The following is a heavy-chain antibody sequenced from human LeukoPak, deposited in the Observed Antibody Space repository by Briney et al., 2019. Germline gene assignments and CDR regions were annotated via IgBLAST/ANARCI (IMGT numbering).Heavy chain of an antibody. Sequence: PGGSLRLSCAASGFTFSYFWMHWFRQTPGKGLVWVSCTNTDGSYSSYADSVKGRFTISRDNAKNSLYLQMNSLRAEDTAVYYCARDDGDYARAASYYGMDVWGQGTTVTVSS. V-gene: IGHV3-74*01. CDR2: TNTDGSYS. D-gene: IGHD4-17*01. J-gene: IGHJ6*02. CDR1: GFTFSYFW. CDR3: ARDDGDYARAASYYGMDV.